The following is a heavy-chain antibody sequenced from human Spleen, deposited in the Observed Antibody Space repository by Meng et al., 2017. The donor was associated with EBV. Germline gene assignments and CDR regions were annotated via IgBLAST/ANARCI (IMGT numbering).Heavy chain of an antibody. CDR1: GYTLTALS. CDR3: VRAPPYYDFWSDN. Sequence: QVQLGQSGAEVKKPGASVKVSCKASGYTLTALSMHWVRQAPGQGLEWMGMINATGGTTNYAQNFQGRVTMTRDMSTRTLYMELSSLRSEDTAVYYCVRAPPYYDFWSDNWGQGTLVTVSS. CDR2: INATGGTT. D-gene: IGHD3-3*01. J-gene: IGHJ4*02. V-gene: IGHV1-46*01.